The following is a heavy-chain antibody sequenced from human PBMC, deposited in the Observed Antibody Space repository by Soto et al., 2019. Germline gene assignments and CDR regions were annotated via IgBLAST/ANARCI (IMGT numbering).Heavy chain of an antibody. CDR2: IHYKGNT. V-gene: IGHV4-59*01. J-gene: IGHJ4*02. CDR3: AREGNLGRWIQPLDS. CDR1: GDSISSYS. Sequence: QVQLQVSGPGLVKPSETLSLTCTVSGDSISSYSWSWIRQPPGKGLELNGNIHYKGNTKYSPSLKSRVTMSVDSSKNHFSLKLISVTTADTAVYFCAREGNLGRWIQPLDSWGQGTLVSVSS. D-gene: IGHD2-2*03.